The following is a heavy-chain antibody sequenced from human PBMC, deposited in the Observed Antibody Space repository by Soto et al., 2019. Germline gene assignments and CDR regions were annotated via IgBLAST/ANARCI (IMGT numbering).Heavy chain of an antibody. Sequence: SETLSLTCTVSGGFISSGDYYWSWIRQPPGKGLEWIGYIYYSGSTYYNPSLKSRVTISVDTSKNQFSLKLSSVTAADTAVYYCAREGGTYDFWSGYYRYFDYWGQGTLVTVSS. D-gene: IGHD3-3*01. V-gene: IGHV4-30-4*01. CDR3: AREGGTYDFWSGYYRYFDY. CDR2: IYYSGST. CDR1: GGFISSGDYY. J-gene: IGHJ4*02.